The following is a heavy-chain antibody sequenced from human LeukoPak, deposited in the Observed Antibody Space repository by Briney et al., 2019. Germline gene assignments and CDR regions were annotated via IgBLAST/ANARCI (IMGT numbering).Heavy chain of an antibody. D-gene: IGHD3-3*01. CDR1: GGSISSGNYY. V-gene: IGHV4-30-4*08. J-gene: IGHJ4*02. CDR3: ARLFGVMRDFDY. Sequence: PSETLSLTCTVSGGSISSGNYYWSWIRQPPGRGLEWIGYIYYSGSTYYNPSLKSRVTISADTSENQLSLKVSSVTAADTAVYYRARLFGVMRDFDYWGQGTLVTVSS. CDR2: IYYSGST.